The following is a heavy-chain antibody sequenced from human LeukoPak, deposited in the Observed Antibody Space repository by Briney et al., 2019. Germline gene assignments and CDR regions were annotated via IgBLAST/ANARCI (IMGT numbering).Heavy chain of an antibody. Sequence: SVKVSCKASGGTFSSYAISWVRQAPGQGLEWMGGIIPIFGTANYAQKFQGRVTITTDESTSTAYMELRSLRSDHTAVYYCARDKADYDSSGLSGDIWGQGTMVTVSS. J-gene: IGHJ3*02. CDR2: IIPIFGTA. CDR3: ARDKADYDSSGLSGDI. CDR1: GGTFSSYA. D-gene: IGHD3-22*01. V-gene: IGHV1-69*05.